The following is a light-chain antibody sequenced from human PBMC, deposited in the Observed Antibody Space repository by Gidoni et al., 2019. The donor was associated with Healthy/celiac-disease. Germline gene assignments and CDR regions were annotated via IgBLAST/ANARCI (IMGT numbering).Light chain of an antibody. CDR1: QSISSW. V-gene: IGKV1-5*01. CDR3: QQYNSYPWT. CDR2: DAS. Sequence: DIQMTQSPSTLSASVRDRVTITCRASQSISSWLAWYQQKPGKAPKLLIYDASSLESGVPSRFSGSGSGTEFTLTISSLQPDDFATYYCQQYNSYPWTFGQGTQVEIK. J-gene: IGKJ1*01.